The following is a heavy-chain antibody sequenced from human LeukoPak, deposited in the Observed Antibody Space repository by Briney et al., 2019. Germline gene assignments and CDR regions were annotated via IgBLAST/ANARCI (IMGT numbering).Heavy chain of an antibody. CDR3: AKDPIAIRPGDCFDY. CDR2: ISGSGGST. V-gene: IGHV3-23*01. J-gene: IGHJ4*02. D-gene: IGHD6-6*01. Sequence: GGSLRLSCAASGFTFSSYAMSWVRQAPGKGLEWASAISGSGGSTYYADSVKGRFTISRDNSKNTLYLQINSLRAEDTAVYYCAKDPIAIRPGDCFDYWGQGTLVTVSS. CDR1: GFTFSSYA.